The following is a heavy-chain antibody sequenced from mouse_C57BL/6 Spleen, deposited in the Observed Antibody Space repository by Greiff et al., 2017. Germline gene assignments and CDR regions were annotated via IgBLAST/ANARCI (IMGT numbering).Heavy chain of an antibody. Sequence: QVQLQQPGAELVKPGASVKLSCKASGYTFTSYWMHWVKQRPGQGLEWIGMIHPNSGSTNYNEKFKGKATLTVDKSSSTAYMQLSSLTSEDSAVYYCANNICYNYDWFAYWGQGPWVTVSA. CDR2: IHPNSGST. CDR3: ANNICYNYDWFAY. CDR1: GYTFTSYW. J-gene: IGHJ3*01. V-gene: IGHV1-64*01. D-gene: IGHD2-4*01.